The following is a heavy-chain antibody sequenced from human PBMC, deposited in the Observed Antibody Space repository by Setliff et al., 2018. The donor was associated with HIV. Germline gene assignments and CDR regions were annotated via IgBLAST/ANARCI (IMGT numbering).Heavy chain of an antibody. CDR1: GFSFSIYE. Sequence: GESLKISCAASGFSFSIYEMNWVRQVPGKGLEWLSYISGSGHAIYYADSVRGRFTVSRDNAKNSLFLEMNSLGFEDTAVYYCAKRGTTYNFPGPPESWGQGTLVTVSS. J-gene: IGHJ5*02. CDR3: AKRGTTYNFPGPPES. D-gene: IGHD1-7*01. CDR2: ISGSGHAI. V-gene: IGHV3-48*03.